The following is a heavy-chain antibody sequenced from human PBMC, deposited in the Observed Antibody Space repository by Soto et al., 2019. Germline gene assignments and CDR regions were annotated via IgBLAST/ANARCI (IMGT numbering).Heavy chain of an antibody. J-gene: IGHJ5*02. CDR1: GGTFSSYA. V-gene: IGHV1-69*06. D-gene: IGHD5-12*01. CDR3: ARDTGIVATERWFDP. Sequence: SVKVSCKASGGTFSSYAISWVRQAPGQGLEWMGGIIPIFGTANYAQKFQGRVTITADKSTSTAYMELSSLRSEDTAVYYCARDTGIVATERWFDPWGQGTLVTVSS. CDR2: IIPIFGTA.